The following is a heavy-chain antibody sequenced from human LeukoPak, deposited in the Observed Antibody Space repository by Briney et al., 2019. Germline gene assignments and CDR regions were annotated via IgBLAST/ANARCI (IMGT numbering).Heavy chain of an antibody. CDR3: ARASRAVADEGYDR. J-gene: IGHJ4*02. CDR1: GGSISGYY. V-gene: IGHV4-59*01. Sequence: SETLSLTCSVSGGSISGYYWSWIRQPPGKGLEWIGFFYYTGTARYNPSLRSRVSMSSDTSTNLFSLQLTSVTAADTAVYYCARASRAVADEGYDRWGQGTRVTVSS. D-gene: IGHD6-19*01. CDR2: FYYTGTA.